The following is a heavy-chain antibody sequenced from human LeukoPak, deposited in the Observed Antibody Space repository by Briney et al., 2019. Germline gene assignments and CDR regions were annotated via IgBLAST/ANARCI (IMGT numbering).Heavy chain of an antibody. D-gene: IGHD2-15*01. CDR2: INPSNGET. V-gene: IGHV1-2*02. CDR3: ATTDCSGGSCYFDY. J-gene: IGHJ4*02. Sequence: ASVKVSCRASGYSLSDNYLHWMRQAPGQRLEWMAWINPSNGETKFAPNFQGRVTLTRDTSISTAYMELTSLRSDDTAMYYCATTDCSGGSCYFDYWGQGTLVTVSS. CDR1: GYSLSDNY.